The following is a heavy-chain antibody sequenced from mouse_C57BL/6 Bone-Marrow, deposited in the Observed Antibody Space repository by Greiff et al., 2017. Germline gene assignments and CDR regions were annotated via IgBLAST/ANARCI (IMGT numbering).Heavy chain of an antibody. CDR2: INPYNGGT. CDR3: ARALTAYAIDC. Sequence: VQLKESGPVLVKPGASVKMSCKASGYTFTDYYMNWVKQSHGKSLEWIGVINPYNGGTSYNQKFKGKATLTVDKSSSTAYMELNSLTSEDSAFYYCARALTAYAIDCLGQGTSVTVSS. D-gene: IGHD4-1*01. CDR1: GYTFTDYY. J-gene: IGHJ4*01. V-gene: IGHV1-19*01.